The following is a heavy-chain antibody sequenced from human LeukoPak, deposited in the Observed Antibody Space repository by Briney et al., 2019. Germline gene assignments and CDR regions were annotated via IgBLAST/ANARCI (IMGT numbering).Heavy chain of an antibody. CDR1: GGSISSYY. V-gene: IGHV4-59*01. CDR2: TYYSGST. Sequence: SETLSLTCTVSGGSISSYYCNWIRQPPGKGLEWVGYTYYSGSTEYNSSLKSRVTISVDTSKNQFSLKLRSVTAADTAVYHCARAGLSDAFDIWGQGTVVTVSS. CDR3: ARAGLSDAFDI. J-gene: IGHJ3*02. D-gene: IGHD2-8*02.